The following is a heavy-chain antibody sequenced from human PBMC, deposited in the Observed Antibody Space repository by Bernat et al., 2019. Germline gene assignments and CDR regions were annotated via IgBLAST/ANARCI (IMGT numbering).Heavy chain of an antibody. Sequence: EVQLVETGGGLVQPGGSLRLSCAASGFTLSTSWMHCVRQAPGKGLVWVSRITGDGSSTIYADSVKGRFTISRDNAKNTLYLQMNNLRAEDTAVYYCARDRSYTMDVWGQGTTVTVSS. D-gene: IGHD4-11*01. CDR1: GFTLSTSW. V-gene: IGHV3-74*01. J-gene: IGHJ6*02. CDR3: ARDRSYTMDV. CDR2: ITGDGSST.